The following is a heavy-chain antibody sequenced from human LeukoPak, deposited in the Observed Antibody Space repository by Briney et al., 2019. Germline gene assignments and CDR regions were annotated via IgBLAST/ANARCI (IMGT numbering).Heavy chain of an antibody. Sequence: SETLSLTCTVSGVSISSYYWSWLRQPPGKGLEWIGYIYYSGSTNYNPSLKSRVTISVDTSKNQFSLKLSSVTAADTAVYYCARDLSGYCSSTSCYYGMDVWGKGTTVTVSS. CDR1: GVSISSYY. V-gene: IGHV4-59*01. CDR3: ARDLSGYCSSTSCYYGMDV. CDR2: IYYSGST. D-gene: IGHD2-2*03. J-gene: IGHJ6*04.